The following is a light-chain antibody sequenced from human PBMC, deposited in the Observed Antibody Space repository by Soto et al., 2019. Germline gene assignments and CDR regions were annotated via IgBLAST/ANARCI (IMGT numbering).Light chain of an antibody. CDR2: AAS. V-gene: IGKV1-6*01. J-gene: IGKJ1*01. CDR1: QDIRND. Sequence: AIQMTQSPSSLSASVGDRVTITCRARQDIRNDLSWYQQQPWQAPKLLIYAASILQGGVPSRFSGSGSGTDFTLTISGLQPEYFATYYCLQAYSFPQTFGLGTKVEIK. CDR3: LQAYSFPQT.